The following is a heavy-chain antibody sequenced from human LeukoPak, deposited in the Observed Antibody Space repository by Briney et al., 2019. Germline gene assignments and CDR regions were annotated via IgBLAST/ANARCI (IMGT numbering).Heavy chain of an antibody. D-gene: IGHD4-17*01. V-gene: IGHV3-9*01. CDR3: AKAFSTKVYYYFDGMDV. CDR1: GFTFDDYA. Sequence: GGSLRLSCAASGFTFDDYAMHWVRQAPGKGLEWVSAISWDSVSIGYADSVKGRFTISRDNAKNSLYLQMNSLRVEDTALYYCAKAFSTKVYYYFDGMDVWGQGTTVTVSS. CDR2: ISWDSVSI. J-gene: IGHJ6*02.